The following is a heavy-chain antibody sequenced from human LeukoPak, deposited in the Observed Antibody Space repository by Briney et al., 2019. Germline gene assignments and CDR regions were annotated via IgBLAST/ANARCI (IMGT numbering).Heavy chain of an antibody. Sequence: GGSLRLSCAASGFTFSSYWMHWVRQAPGKGLVWVSRINSDGSSTTYADPVKGRFTMSRDNAKNTLYLQMNSLRAEDTAVYYCVRGNDFWSGYCDYWGQGTLVTVSS. J-gene: IGHJ4*02. CDR3: VRGNDFWSGYCDY. V-gene: IGHV3-74*01. CDR2: INSDGSST. CDR1: GFTFSSYW. D-gene: IGHD3-3*01.